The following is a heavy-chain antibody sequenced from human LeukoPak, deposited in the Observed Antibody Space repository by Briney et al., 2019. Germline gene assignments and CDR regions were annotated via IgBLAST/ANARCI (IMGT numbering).Heavy chain of an antibody. Sequence: QSGGSLRLSCVASGFSFKSHWMTWIRQAPGRGLEWVSRISSDGSHTSHADSVKDRFTISRDNAKNTLYLQMNSLRVEDTAVYYCVRAVAGTHWFDPWGQGTLVTVSS. CDR1: GFSFKSHW. CDR2: ISSDGSHT. CDR3: VRAVAGTHWFDP. J-gene: IGHJ5*02. D-gene: IGHD6-19*01. V-gene: IGHV3-74*01.